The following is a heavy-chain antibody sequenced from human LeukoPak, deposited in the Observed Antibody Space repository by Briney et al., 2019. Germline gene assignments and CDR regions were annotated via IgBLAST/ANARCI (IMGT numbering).Heavy chain of an antibody. J-gene: IGHJ6*02. CDR2: IYYNANT. D-gene: IGHD1-26*01. V-gene: IGHV4-39*07. CDR3: ARVGATPRYYNYYGMDV. CDR1: GGSISSSIYY. Sequence: SQTLSLTCTVSGGSISSSIYYWGWIRQPPGKGLEWIGSIYYNANTYYNPSLKSRITISVDTSKNQFSLRLSSVTAADTAVYYCARVGATPRYYNYYGMDVWGQGTTVTVSS.